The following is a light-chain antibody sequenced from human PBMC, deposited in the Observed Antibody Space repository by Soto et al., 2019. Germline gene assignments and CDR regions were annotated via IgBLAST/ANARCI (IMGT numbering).Light chain of an antibody. CDR1: HSVSSN. CDR2: GAS. Sequence: EIVMTQSPATLSVSPGERTTLSCRASHSVSSNLAWYQHKPGQAPRLLIFGASTRATGIPARFSGSGSGTDFTLTITSLQSEDFAVYYCQQYNYYVTFGQGTRLEIK. J-gene: IGKJ5*01. CDR3: QQYNYYVT. V-gene: IGKV3-15*01.